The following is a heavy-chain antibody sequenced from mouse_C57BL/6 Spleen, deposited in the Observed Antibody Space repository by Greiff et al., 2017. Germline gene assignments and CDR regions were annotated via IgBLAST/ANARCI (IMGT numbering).Heavy chain of an antibody. V-gene: IGHV1-9*01. J-gene: IGHJ3*01. CDR1: GYTFTGYW. CDR3: ARAGFYYGSSSAWFAY. D-gene: IGHD1-1*01. CDR2: ILPGSGST. Sequence: QVQLKQSGAELMKPGASVKLSCKATGYTFTGYWIEWVKQRPGHGLEWIGEILPGSGSTNYNEKFKGKATFTADTSSNTAYMQLSSLTTEDSAIYCCARAGFYYGSSSAWFAYWGQGTLVTVSA.